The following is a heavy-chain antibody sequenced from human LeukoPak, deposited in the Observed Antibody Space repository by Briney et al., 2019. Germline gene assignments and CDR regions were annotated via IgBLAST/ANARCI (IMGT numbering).Heavy chain of an antibody. CDR3: AKGSPSIAVASYDY. Sequence: PGGSLRLSCAASGFTFSSYAMSWVRQAPGKGLEWVSGISGSGFSTYYADSVKGRFTISRDNSKNTLYLQMNSLRAEDTAVYYCAKGSPSIAVASYDYSGQGTLVTVSS. V-gene: IGHV3-23*01. CDR1: GFTFSSYA. D-gene: IGHD6-19*01. J-gene: IGHJ4*02. CDR2: ISGSGFST.